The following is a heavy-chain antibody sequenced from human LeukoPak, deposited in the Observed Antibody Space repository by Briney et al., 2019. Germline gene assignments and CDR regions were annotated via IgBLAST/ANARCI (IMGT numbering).Heavy chain of an antibody. V-gene: IGHV4-59*01. Sequence: NASETLSLTCTLSGGSISTYYWSWIRQPPGKGLEWIGYIYHSGSTNYNPSLKSRVTISVDTSKNQFSLKLSSVTAADTAVYYCARGWCSGGSCYSSFAFRNYYYYYMDVWGKGTTVTVSS. J-gene: IGHJ6*03. CDR1: GGSISTYY. CDR2: IYHSGST. D-gene: IGHD2-15*01. CDR3: ARGWCSGGSCYSSFAFRNYYYYYMDV.